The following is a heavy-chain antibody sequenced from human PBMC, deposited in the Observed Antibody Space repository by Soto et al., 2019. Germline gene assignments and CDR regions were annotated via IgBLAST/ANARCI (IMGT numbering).Heavy chain of an antibody. CDR3: ARGGVYCGSTSCHTYYFDY. D-gene: IGHD2-2*02. CDR2: IHYSGSV. Sequence: QVQLQESGPGLVKPSETLSLPCTVSGDSVSRGGNYWSWIRKPPVEVLEWIAYIHYSGSVNYNPSLKSRVTISVDTSKNQVSLRLNSVTAADTAFYYCARGGVYCGSTSCHTYYFDYWGQGPLVTVSA. V-gene: IGHV4-61*08. CDR1: GDSVSRGGNY. J-gene: IGHJ4*02.